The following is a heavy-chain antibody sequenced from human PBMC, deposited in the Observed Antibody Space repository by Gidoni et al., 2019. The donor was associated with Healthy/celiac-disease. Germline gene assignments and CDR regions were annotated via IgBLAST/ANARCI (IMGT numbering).Heavy chain of an antibody. D-gene: IGHD2-15*01. J-gene: IGHJ5*02. Sequence: QLQLQESGPGLVKPSETLSLTCRVSGGSPSISNSHWGWIRQPPGKGLEWIGSIYYTGSTFYNPSLKSRVTISVDTSKNQFSLRLTSVTAADTAVYYCARQSCSGGHCYSVDWFDPWGQGTLVTVSS. CDR3: ARQSCSGGHCYSVDWFDP. CDR1: GGSPSISNSH. CDR2: IYYTGST. V-gene: IGHV4-39*01.